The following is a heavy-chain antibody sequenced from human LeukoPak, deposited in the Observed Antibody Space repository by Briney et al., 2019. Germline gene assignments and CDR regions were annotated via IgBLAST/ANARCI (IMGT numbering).Heavy chain of an antibody. CDR2: ITSSSSYT. CDR1: GFTSSSYS. J-gene: IGHJ5*02. V-gene: IGHV3-21*01. CDR3: SGYNWFDP. Sequence: GGSLRLSCAASGFTSSSYSMNWVRQAPGKGLEWVSAITSSSSYTYYADSVKGRFTISRDNAKNSLYLQMNSLRAEDTAVYYCSGYNWFDPWGQGTLVTVSS.